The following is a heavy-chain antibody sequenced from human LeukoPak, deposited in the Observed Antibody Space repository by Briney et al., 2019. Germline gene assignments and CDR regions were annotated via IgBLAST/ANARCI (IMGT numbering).Heavy chain of an antibody. D-gene: IGHD3-22*01. J-gene: IGHJ1*01. V-gene: IGHV4-59*02. CDR2: FYYSGST. CDR1: GDSVTDFY. Sequence: AETLSLSCTVSGDSVTDFYWNWIRQPPGKGLEWIGYFYYSGSTNYNPSLKSRVSMSVDTSMNQVSLKMSSVAAADTAVYYCARWSGRNFDSRGYLTSWGRGTVVTVSS. CDR3: ARWSGRNFDSRGYLTS.